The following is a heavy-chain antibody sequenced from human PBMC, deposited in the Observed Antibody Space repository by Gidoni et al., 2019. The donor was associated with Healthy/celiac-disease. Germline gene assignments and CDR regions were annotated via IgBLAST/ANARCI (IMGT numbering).Heavy chain of an antibody. J-gene: IGHJ3*02. V-gene: IGHV3-64D*06. D-gene: IGHD1-26*01. Sequence: EVQLVESGGGLVQPGGSLRLSCSASGFTFGTFAMQLVRQAPGKGMEYVSAISSNGGSTYYADSVKGRFTISRDNSKNTLYLQMSSLRAEDTAVYYCVKDLLGKASGSWGDAFDIWGQGTMVTVSS. CDR2: ISSNGGST. CDR3: VKDLLGKASGSWGDAFDI. CDR1: GFTFGTFA.